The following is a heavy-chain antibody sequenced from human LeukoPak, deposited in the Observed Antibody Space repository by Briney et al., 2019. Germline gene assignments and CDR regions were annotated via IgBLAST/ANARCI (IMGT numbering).Heavy chain of an antibody. D-gene: IGHD3-10*01. CDR3: AREIGSGSFLDN. J-gene: IGHJ4*02. V-gene: IGHV4-59*02. CDR1: GGSVTSHY. Sequence: SETLSLTCNVSGGSVTSHYWSWIRQPPEKGLEWIGYIYYSGSTNYNPSLKSRVTISVNTSKNQFSLKLSSVTAADTAVYYCAREIGSGSFLDNWGQGTLVTVSS. CDR2: IYYSGST.